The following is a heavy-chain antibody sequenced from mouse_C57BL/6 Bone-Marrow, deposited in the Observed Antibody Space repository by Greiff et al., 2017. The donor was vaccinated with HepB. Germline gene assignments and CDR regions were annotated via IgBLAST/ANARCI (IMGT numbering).Heavy chain of an antibody. V-gene: IGHV1-82*01. Sequence: VQLQQSGPELVKPGASVKISCKASGYAFSSSWMNWVKQRTGKGLEWIGRIYPGDGDTNYNGKFKGKATLTADKSSSTAYMQLSSLTSEDSAVYFCASLLGYWGQGTTLTVSA. D-gene: IGHD2-10*01. CDR2: IYPGDGDT. J-gene: IGHJ2*01. CDR3: ASLLGY. CDR1: GYAFSSSW.